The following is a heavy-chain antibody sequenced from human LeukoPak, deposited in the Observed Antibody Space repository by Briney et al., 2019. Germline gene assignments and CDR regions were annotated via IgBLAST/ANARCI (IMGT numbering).Heavy chain of an antibody. Sequence: PGGSLRLSCVASGFPFSSYWMTWVRQAPGKGLEWVANIKQDGSEKYYADALKGRFTISRDNTKNSVSLQMNSLIVEDTAVYYCARAGSNWNYVYWGQGTLVTVSS. V-gene: IGHV3-7*01. CDR3: ARAGSNWNYVY. D-gene: IGHD1-7*01. CDR1: GFPFSSYW. J-gene: IGHJ4*02. CDR2: IKQDGSEK.